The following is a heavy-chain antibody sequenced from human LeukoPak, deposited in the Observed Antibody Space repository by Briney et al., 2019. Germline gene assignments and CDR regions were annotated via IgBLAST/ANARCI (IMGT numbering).Heavy chain of an antibody. CDR2: IKQDGSEK. CDR3: TRDTHNYDSSGYPPGFDC. V-gene: IGHV3-7*01. CDR1: GFTFSSYW. Sequence: GGSLRLSCAASGFTFSSYWMSWVRQAPGKGLEWVANIKQDGSEKYYVDSVKGRFTISGDNAKNSLYLQMNSLRAEDTAVYYCTRDTHNYDSSGYPPGFDCWGQGTLVTVSS. J-gene: IGHJ4*02. D-gene: IGHD3-22*01.